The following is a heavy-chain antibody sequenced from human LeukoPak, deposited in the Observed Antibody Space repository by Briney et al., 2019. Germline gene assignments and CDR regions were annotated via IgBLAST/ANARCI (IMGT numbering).Heavy chain of an antibody. CDR3: AKDGYYYDSSGGNYFDY. CDR2: ISGSGGST. CDR1: GFTFSSYA. D-gene: IGHD3-22*01. V-gene: IGHV3-23*01. Sequence: GGSLRLSCAASGFTFSSYAMSWVRQAPGKGLEWVSAISGSGGSTYYADSVKGRFTISRDNSKNTLYLQMNSLRAEDTAVYYCAKDGYYYDSSGGNYFDYWGQGTLVTVSS. J-gene: IGHJ4*02.